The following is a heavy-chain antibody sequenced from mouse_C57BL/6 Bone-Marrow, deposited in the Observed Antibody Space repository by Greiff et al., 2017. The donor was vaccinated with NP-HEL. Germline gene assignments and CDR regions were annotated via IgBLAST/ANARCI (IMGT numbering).Heavy chain of an antibody. CDR1: GYTFTDYY. V-gene: IGHV1-19*01. D-gene: IGHD2-3*01. Sequence: VQLKQSGPVLVKPGASVKMSCKASGYTFTDYYMNWVKQSHGKSLEWIGVINPYNGGTSYNQKFKGKATLTVDKSSSTAYMELNSLTSEDSAVYYCARVGDGYSYWYFDVWGTGTTVTVSS. CDR3: ARVGDGYSYWYFDV. CDR2: INPYNGGT. J-gene: IGHJ1*03.